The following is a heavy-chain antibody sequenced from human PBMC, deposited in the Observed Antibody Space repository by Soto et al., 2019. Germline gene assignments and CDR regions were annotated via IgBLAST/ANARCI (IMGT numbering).Heavy chain of an antibody. D-gene: IGHD3-22*01. CDR1: GGSISSSSYY. V-gene: IGHV4-39*01. CDR2: IYYSGST. J-gene: IGHJ6*02. Sequence: PSETLSLTCTVSGGSISSSSYYWGWIRQPPGKGLEWIGSIYYSGSTYYNPSLKSRVTISVDTSKNQFSLKLSSVTAADTAVYYCARRVRGYSYARWDSSGYTEYYYYGMDVWGQGTTVTVSS. CDR3: ARRVRGYSYARWDSSGYTEYYYYGMDV.